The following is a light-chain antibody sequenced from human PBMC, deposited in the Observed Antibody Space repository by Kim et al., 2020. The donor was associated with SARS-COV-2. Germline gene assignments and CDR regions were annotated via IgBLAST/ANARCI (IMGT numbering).Light chain of an antibody. CDR3: GTWDNGLSAVV. CDR1: RSNIGDNY. V-gene: IGLV1-51*01. CDR2: DNN. J-gene: IGLJ2*01. Sequence: GQKVTISCSGSRSNIGDNYVSWYQQFPGTVPKPLIYDNNKRPSGIPDRFSGSKSGTSATLGITGLQTGDEADFYCGTWDNGLSAVVFGGGTKLTVL.